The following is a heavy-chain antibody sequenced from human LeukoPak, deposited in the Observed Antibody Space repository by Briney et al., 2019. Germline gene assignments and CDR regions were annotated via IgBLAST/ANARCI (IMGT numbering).Heavy chain of an antibody. V-gene: IGHV3-21*01. CDR3: ARDPEVAAAGKGY. D-gene: IGHD6-13*01. CDR2: ISSSSSYI. J-gene: IGHJ4*02. CDR1: GFTFSSYS. Sequence: GGSLRLSCAASGFTFSSYSMNWVRQAPGKGLEWVSSISSSSSYIYYADSVKGRFTISRDNAKNSLYLQMNSLRAEDTAVYYCARDPEVAAAGKGYWGQGTLVTVSS.